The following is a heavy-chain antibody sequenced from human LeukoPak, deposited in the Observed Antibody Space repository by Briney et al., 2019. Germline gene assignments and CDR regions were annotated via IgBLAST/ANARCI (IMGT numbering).Heavy chain of an antibody. CDR3: VRDYCSGVTCYDGY. J-gene: IGHJ4*02. CDR1: GFTFSSYG. D-gene: IGHD2-15*01. V-gene: IGHV3-7*04. CDR2: IKQDGSEK. Sequence: GRSLRLSCAASGFTFSSYGMHWVRQAPGKGLEWLANIKQDGSEKYYVDSVKGRFTISRDNAKNSLYLQMNSLRAEDTAVYYCVRDYCSGVTCYDGYWGQGTLVTVSS.